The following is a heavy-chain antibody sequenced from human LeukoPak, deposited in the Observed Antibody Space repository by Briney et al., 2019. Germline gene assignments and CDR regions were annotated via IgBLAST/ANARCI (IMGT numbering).Heavy chain of an antibody. CDR1: GFTFSNAW. V-gene: IGHV3-15*01. CDR3: AKVSDFWSGYYTH. D-gene: IGHD3-3*01. Sequence: PGGSLRLSCAASGFTFSNAWMSWVRQAPGKGLEWVGRIKSKTDGGTTDYAAPVKGRFTISRDDSKNTLYLQMNSLKTEDTAVYYCAKVSDFWSGYYTHWGQGTLVTVSS. J-gene: IGHJ4*02. CDR2: IKSKTDGGTT.